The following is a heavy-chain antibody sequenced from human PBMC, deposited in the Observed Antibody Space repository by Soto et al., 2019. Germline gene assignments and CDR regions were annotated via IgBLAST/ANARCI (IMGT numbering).Heavy chain of an antibody. CDR1: GFTFSSYG. J-gene: IGHJ6*02. V-gene: IGHV3-33*01. Sequence: QVQLVESGGGVVQPGRSLRLSCAASGFTFSSYGMHWVRQAPGKGLEWVALVWYDGGNKYYADSVKGRFTISRDNSKNTLYLQMNHLRDEDTAVYYCVRAAGYSGNDYVYYYGMDVWGQGTTVTVSS. CDR3: VRAAGYSGNDYVYYYGMDV. CDR2: VWYDGGNK. D-gene: IGHD5-12*01.